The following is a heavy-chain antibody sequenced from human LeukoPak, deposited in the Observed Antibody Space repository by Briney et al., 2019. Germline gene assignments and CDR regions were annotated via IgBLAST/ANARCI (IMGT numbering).Heavy chain of an antibody. CDR1: GCTFSTYW. Sequence: PGGALSLSCAASGCTFSTYWRRWVRQAPGRGRVWVSRINSDGSTTDYADSVKGRFTISKDNAKNPLYLQMNSLRAEDTAVYYCAKIAVAGSDFDCWGQGTLVTVSS. J-gene: IGHJ4*02. V-gene: IGHV3-74*01. CDR3: AKIAVAGSDFDC. D-gene: IGHD6-19*01. CDR2: INSDGSTT.